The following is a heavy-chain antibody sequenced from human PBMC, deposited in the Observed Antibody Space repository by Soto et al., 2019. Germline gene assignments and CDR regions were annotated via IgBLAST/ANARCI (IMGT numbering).Heavy chain of an antibody. J-gene: IGHJ6*02. D-gene: IGHD2-21*02. V-gene: IGHV2-5*02. CDR2: IYWDDDK. Sequence: VSGPTLVNPTQTLTLTCTFSGLSLSTTGVGVGWIRQPPGKALEWLALIYWDDDKRYSPSLKSRLTITKDTSKNQVVLTMTNMDPMDTATYYCVQSRCGGDCLQSYSSHSYYGLDVWGQGTTVTVSS. CDR3: VQSRCGGDCLQSYSSHSYYGLDV. CDR1: GLSLSTTGVG.